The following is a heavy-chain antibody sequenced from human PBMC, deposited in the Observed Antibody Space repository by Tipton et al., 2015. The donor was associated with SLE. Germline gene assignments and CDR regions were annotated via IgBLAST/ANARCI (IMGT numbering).Heavy chain of an antibody. CDR3: ARGVTVVGAFDI. CDR1: GGCISSGGYY. Sequence: TLSLTCTVSGGCISSGGYYWSWSRQNPGKGLEWIGYIYYSGSTYYNPSLTSRVTISVDTSKNQFSLKLSSVTAADTAVYYCARGVTVVGAFDIWGQGTMVTVSS. J-gene: IGHJ3*02. V-gene: IGHV4-31*03. CDR2: IYYSGST. D-gene: IGHD3-22*01.